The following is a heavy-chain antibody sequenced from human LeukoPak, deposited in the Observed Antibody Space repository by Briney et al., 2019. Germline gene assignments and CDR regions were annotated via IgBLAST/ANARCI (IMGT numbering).Heavy chain of an antibody. J-gene: IGHJ4*02. Sequence: GASVKVSCQASGDTFTYYHIHWVRQAPGQGVAWMGAVYVTGETTRNTQNFQGRVTMTRDPSTATVYMELTSLRSEDTAVYYCATEAPGGYYFDYWGQGVLVTVSS. CDR1: GDTFTYYH. CDR3: ATEAPGGYYFDY. CDR2: VYVTGETT. V-gene: IGHV1-46*01.